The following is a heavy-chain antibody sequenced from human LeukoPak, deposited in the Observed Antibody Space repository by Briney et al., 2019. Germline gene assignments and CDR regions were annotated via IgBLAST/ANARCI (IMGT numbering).Heavy chain of an antibody. CDR1: GFTFSYYY. CDR2: ISSSGSTI. Sequence: GSLSLSFAASGFTFSYYYMSWIRPAPGKGLEWVSSISSSGSTIYYADSVKGRFTISRDNAKNSLYLQMNSLRAEDTAVYYCATLNSSGWTGWGQGTLVTVSS. V-gene: IGHV3-11*01. J-gene: IGHJ4*02. CDR3: ATLNSSGWTG. D-gene: IGHD6-19*01.